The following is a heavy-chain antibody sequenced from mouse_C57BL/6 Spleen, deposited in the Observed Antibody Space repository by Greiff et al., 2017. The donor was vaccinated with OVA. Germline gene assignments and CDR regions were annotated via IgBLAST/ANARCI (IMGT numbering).Heavy chain of an antibody. CDR1: GYSFTGYF. V-gene: IGHV1-20*01. J-gene: IGHJ4*01. CDR2: INPYNGDT. CDR3: YITTVVAHYAMDY. D-gene: IGHD1-1*01. Sequence: EVMLVESGPELVKPGDSVKISCKASGYSFTGYFMNWVLQSPGKSLEWIGRINPYNGDTFYNQKFKGKATLTVDKSSSTAHMELLSLTSKDSAVYYCYITTVVAHYAMDYWGQGTSVTVSS.